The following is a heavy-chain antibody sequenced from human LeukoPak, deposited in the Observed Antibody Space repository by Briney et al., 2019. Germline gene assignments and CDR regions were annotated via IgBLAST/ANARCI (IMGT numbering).Heavy chain of an antibody. CDR1: GGSISSYY. J-gene: IGHJ5*02. Sequence: SETLSLTCTVSGGSISSYYWSWIRQPPGKGLEWIGYIYYTGGTNYNPSLKSRVTISVDTSKNQFSLKLSSVTAADTAVYYCARQVDYGDYAVNSNWFDPWGQGTLVTVSS. D-gene: IGHD4-17*01. V-gene: IGHV4-59*08. CDR3: ARQVDYGDYAVNSNWFDP. CDR2: IYYTGGT.